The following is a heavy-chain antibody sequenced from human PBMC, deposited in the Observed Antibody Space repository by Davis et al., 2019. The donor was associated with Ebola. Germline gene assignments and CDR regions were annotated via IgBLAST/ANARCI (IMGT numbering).Heavy chain of an antibody. V-gene: IGHV3-74*01. CDR1: GFTFSSHW. D-gene: IGHD3-16*02. CDR2: INGDGSTT. Sequence: GESLKISCAASGFTFSSHWIHWVRQAPGKGLVWVSRINGDGSTTGYADSVKGRFTTSRDNAKNTLYLQMNSLRAEDTAVYYCARDGIVEVIDLDYWGQGTLVTVSS. J-gene: IGHJ4*02. CDR3: ARDGIVEVIDLDY.